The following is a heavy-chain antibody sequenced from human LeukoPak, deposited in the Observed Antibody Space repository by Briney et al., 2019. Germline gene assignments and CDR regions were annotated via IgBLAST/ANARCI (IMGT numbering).Heavy chain of an antibody. J-gene: IGHJ1*01. CDR3: AKDGPAAGDGYFQH. CDR1: GFTFDDYA. V-gene: IGHV3-9*01. D-gene: IGHD6-13*01. CDR2: ISWNSGSI. Sequence: PGGSLRLSCAASGFTFDDYAMHWVRQAPGKGLEWVSGISWNSGSIGYADSVKGRFTISRDNAKNSLYLQMNSLRAEDTALYYCAKDGPAAGDGYFQHWGQGTLVTVSS.